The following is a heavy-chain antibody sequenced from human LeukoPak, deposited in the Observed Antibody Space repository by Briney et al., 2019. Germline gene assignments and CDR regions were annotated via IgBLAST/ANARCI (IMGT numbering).Heavy chain of an antibody. Sequence: GRSLRPSCAASGFTFSSYAMHWVRQAPGRGLEWVSIISSGGSYEYYADSVKGRFTISRDNSKNTLYLQLNSLRAEDTAVYYCARDSTYYYASGSSGPHYFDNWGQGTLVTVSS. V-gene: IGHV3-30*01. CDR1: GFTFSSYA. CDR2: ISSGGSYE. CDR3: ARDSTYYYASGSSGPHYFDN. J-gene: IGHJ4*02. D-gene: IGHD3-10*01.